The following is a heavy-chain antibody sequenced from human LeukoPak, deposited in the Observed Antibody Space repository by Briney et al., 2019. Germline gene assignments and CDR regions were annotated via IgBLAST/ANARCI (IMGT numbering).Heavy chain of an antibody. CDR1: GFTFSSYS. V-gene: IGHV3-48*02. CDR2: ISSSSSTI. J-gene: IGHJ6*02. D-gene: IGHD4-11*01. Sequence: PGRSLRLSCAASGFTFSSYSMNWVRQAPGKGLEWVSYISSSSSTIYYADSVKGRFTISRDNAKNSLYLQMNSLRDEATAVYYCARQPAPTVTPFRYYYGMDVWGQGTTVTVSS. CDR3: ARQPAPTVTPFRYYYGMDV.